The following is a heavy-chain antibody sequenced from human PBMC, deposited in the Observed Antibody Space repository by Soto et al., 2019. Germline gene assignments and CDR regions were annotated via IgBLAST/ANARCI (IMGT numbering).Heavy chain of an antibody. Sequence: QVQLQQWGAGLLKPSETLSLTCVVYGGSFSDYYWSWIRQPPGKGLEWIGEIKHSGSTNYDPPLKSRVTIEVGTSKKQFSPNLTSVTAADTAVYYWARITNKTGVYYYYGMDGWGQGTTVTVSS. CDR1: GGSFSDYY. J-gene: IGHJ6*02. D-gene: IGHD1-1*01. V-gene: IGHV4-34*01. CDR2: IKHSGST. CDR3: ARITNKTGVYYYYGMDG.